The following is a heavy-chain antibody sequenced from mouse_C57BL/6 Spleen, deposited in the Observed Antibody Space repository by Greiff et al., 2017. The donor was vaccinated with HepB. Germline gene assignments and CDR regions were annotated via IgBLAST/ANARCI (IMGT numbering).Heavy chain of an antibody. CDR2: ISDGGSYT. CDR1: GFTFSSYA. CDR3: SSVNEGVFDY. V-gene: IGHV5-4*03. Sequence: DVMLVESGGGLVKPGGSLKLSCAASGFTFSSYAMSWVRQTPEKRLEWVATISDGGSYTYYPDNVKGRFTISRDNAKNNLYLQMSHLKSEDTAMYYCSSVNEGVFDYWGQGAALTVSS. J-gene: IGHJ2*01.